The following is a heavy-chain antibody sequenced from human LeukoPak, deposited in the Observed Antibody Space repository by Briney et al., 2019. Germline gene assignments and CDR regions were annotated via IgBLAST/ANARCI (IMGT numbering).Heavy chain of an antibody. J-gene: IGHJ3*02. CDR2: IKQDGSEK. CDR1: GFTFSSYW. CDR3: ARAPGITIFGVVGNAFDI. Sequence: GGSLRLSCAASGFTFSSYWMSWVRQAPGKGLEWVANIKQDGSEKYYVDAVKGRFTISGDNAKNSLYLQMNSLRAEDTAVYYCARAPGITIFGVVGNAFDIWGQGTMVTVSS. D-gene: IGHD3-3*01. V-gene: IGHV3-7*01.